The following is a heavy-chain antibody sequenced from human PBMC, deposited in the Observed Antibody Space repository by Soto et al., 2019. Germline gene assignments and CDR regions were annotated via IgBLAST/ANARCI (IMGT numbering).Heavy chain of an antibody. V-gene: IGHV3-30*18. J-gene: IGHJ6*02. CDR2: HSNDGITK. D-gene: IGHD3-9*01. Sequence: QLVESGGGVVQPGTSLRLSCAASGSTFSSSGWHWVRQAPRKRLEWVAFHSNDGITKNYADSVKGRFTIFRDNSKNTVSLQIDSLRGDDTAVYYCAKDGPHFDVDVWGQGTTVTVSS. CDR3: AKDGPHFDVDV. CDR1: GSTFSSSG.